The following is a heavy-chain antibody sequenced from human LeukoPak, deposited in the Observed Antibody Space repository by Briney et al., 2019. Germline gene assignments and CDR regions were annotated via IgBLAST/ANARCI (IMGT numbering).Heavy chain of an antibody. D-gene: IGHD3-3*01. CDR2: INPNSGGT. Sequence: ASVKVSCKASGYTFTGYYMHWVRQAPGQGLEWMGRINPNSGGTNYAQKFQGRVTMTRDTSISTAYMEMSRLRSDDTAVYYCARGGYDFVYYYYGMDVWGQGTTVTVSS. J-gene: IGHJ6*02. CDR3: ARGGYDFVYYYYGMDV. CDR1: GYTFTGYY. V-gene: IGHV1-2*06.